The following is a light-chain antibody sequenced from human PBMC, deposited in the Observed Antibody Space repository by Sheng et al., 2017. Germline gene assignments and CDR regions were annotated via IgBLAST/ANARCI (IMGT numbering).Light chain of an antibody. Sequence: DIQLTQSPSSLSASVGDRVTITCQASQDISNRLNWHQQKPGKAPKCLISDASDLEAGVPSRXSGSGSGTDFTLTISSLQPEDIATYYCQQYADLLPTFGGGTKVEIK. CDR1: QDISNR. CDR3: QQYADLLPT. J-gene: IGKJ4*01. V-gene: IGKV1-33*01. CDR2: DAS.